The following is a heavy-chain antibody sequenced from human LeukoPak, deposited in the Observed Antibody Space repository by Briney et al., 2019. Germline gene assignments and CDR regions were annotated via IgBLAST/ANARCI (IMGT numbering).Heavy chain of an antibody. J-gene: IGHJ6*02. Sequence: GGSLRLSCTASGFAFNTFAMSWVRQAPGKGLEWVSSIFGNGITYYADSVKGHFTISRDNSKNTLYLETDSLRAEDTAVYYCAKVSRGFCRGGTCYYYYALDVWGQGTTVTVSS. CDR1: GFAFNTFA. V-gene: IGHV3-23*01. CDR3: AKVSRGFCRGGTCYYYYALDV. D-gene: IGHD2-15*01. CDR2: IFGNGIT.